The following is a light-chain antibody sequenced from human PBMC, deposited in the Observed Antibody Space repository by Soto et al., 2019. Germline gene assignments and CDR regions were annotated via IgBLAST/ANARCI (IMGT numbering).Light chain of an antibody. CDR1: SPNIGAGYE. J-gene: IGLJ1*01. CDR3: QSYDSSLSGYV. Sequence: QSVLTQPHSVSEAPGQRVTISCTGRSPNIGAGYEAHWYQQVPGTAPKPLIDENNHRPSAVPDRFSGSKSGTSASLAITGLQAEDEAEYYCQSYDSSLSGYVFGTGTKLTVL. V-gene: IGLV1-40*01. CDR2: ENN.